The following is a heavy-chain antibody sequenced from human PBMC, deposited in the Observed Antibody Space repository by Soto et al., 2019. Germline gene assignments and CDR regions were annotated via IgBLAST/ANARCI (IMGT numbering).Heavy chain of an antibody. CDR3: ARTRWYRDFDY. Sequence: XETLYLTCAVSGGSISSSSYYWGWIRQPPGKGLEWIGSIYYSGSTYYNPSLKSRVTISVDTSKNQFSLKLSSVTAADTAVYYCARTRWYRDFDYWGQGSVVTVSS. D-gene: IGHD2-15*01. J-gene: IGHJ4*02. V-gene: IGHV4-39*01. CDR1: GGSISSSSYY. CDR2: IYYSGST.